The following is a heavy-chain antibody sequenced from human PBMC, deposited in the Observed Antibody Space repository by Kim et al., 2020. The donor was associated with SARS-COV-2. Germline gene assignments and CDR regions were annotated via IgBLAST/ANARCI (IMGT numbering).Heavy chain of an antibody. J-gene: IGHJ4*02. V-gene: IGHV3-11*01. D-gene: IGHD3-22*01. CDR3: AGVDWGYYDSSGDFDY. CDR1: GFTFSDYY. CDR2: ISSSGSTI. Sequence: GGSLRLSCAASGFTFSDYYMSWIRQAPGQGLEWVSYISSSGSTIYYADSVKGRFTISRDNAKNSLYLQMNSLRAEDTAVYYCAGVDWGYYDSSGDFDYWGQGTLVTVSS.